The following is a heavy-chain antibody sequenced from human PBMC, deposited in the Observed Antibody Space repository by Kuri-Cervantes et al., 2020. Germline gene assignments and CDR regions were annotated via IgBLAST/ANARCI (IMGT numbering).Heavy chain of an antibody. CDR3: TGRSGDYYGSGSYMRFDP. CDR2: ISYDGSNK. J-gene: IGHJ5*02. Sequence: GESLKISCAASGFTFSDYYMSWIRQAPGKGLEWVAVISYDGSNKYYADSVKGRFTISRDNSKNTLYLQMNSLRAEDTAVYYCTGRSGDYYGSGSYMRFDPWGQGTLVTVSS. D-gene: IGHD3-10*01. CDR1: GFTFSDYY. V-gene: IGHV3-30-3*01.